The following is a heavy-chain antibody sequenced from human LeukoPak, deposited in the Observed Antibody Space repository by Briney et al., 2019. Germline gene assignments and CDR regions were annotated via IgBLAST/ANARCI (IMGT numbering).Heavy chain of an antibody. CDR2: IYYSGST. CDR1: GGSISSSTYF. V-gene: IGHV4-39*07. Sequence: SETLSLTCTVSGGSISSSTYFWGWIRQPPGKGLEWIGTIYYSGSTYYNPSLKSRVTISVDSSKNQFSLRLSSVTAADTAVYYCVKPDDNSFDFWGQGTMVTVSS. CDR3: VKPDDNSFDF. J-gene: IGHJ3*01. D-gene: IGHD1-14*01.